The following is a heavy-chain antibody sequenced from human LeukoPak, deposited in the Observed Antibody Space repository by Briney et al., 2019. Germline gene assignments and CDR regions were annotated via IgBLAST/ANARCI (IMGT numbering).Heavy chain of an antibody. CDR3: ARYNPVPV. Sequence: SETLSLTCAVSGGSISGSYWSWIRQPPGRGLEWIGYIYSSGTTRYNPSLKSRVTISVDTSKNHFSLNLSSMTAADRAVYYCARYNPVPVWGQGALVTVSS. CDR1: GGSISGSY. V-gene: IGHV4-59*01. J-gene: IGHJ4*02. CDR2: IYSSGTT. D-gene: IGHD1-1*01.